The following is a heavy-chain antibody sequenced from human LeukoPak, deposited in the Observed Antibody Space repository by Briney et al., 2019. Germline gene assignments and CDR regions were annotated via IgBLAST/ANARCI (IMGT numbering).Heavy chain of an antibody. CDR2: IYYSGST. J-gene: IGHJ4*02. CDR3: ARHRYCTSTSCTFYFDS. Sequence: SETLSLTCTVSGGSISSYYWSWIRQPPGKGLEWIGYIYYSGSTNYNPSLKSRVTISVDTSKNQFSLKLSSVTAADTAVYYCARHRYCTSTSCTFYFDSWGQGRLVTVSS. D-gene: IGHD2-2*01. V-gene: IGHV4-59*01. CDR1: GGSISSYY.